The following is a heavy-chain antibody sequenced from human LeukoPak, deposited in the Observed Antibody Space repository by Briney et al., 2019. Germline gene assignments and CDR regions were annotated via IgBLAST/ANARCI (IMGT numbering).Heavy chain of an antibody. Sequence: ASVKVSCKASGGTFSSYAISWVRQAPGQGLEWMGGIIPIFGTANYAQKFQGRVTITADESTSTAYMELSSLRSEDTAVYYCARENVRYYYGSGSSRFDYWGQGTLVTVSS. CDR1: GGTFSSYA. CDR3: ARENVRYYYGSGSSRFDY. D-gene: IGHD3-10*01. J-gene: IGHJ4*02. CDR2: IIPIFGTA. V-gene: IGHV1-69*01.